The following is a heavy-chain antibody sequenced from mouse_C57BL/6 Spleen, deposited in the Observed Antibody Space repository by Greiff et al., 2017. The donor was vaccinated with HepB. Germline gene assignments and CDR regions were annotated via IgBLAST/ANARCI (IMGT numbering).Heavy chain of an antibody. CDR3: ARDNGYYPFAY. CDR1: GFTFSSYA. CDR2: ISDGGSYT. V-gene: IGHV5-4*01. J-gene: IGHJ3*01. D-gene: IGHD2-3*01. Sequence: DVMLVESGGGLVKPGGSLKLSCAASGFTFSSYAMSWVRQTPEKRLEWVATISDGGSYTYYPDNVKGRFTISRDNAKNNLYLQMSHLKSEDTAMYYCARDNGYYPFAYWGQGTLVTVSA.